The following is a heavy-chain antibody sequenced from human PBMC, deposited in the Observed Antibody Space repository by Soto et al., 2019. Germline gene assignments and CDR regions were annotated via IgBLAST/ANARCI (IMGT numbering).Heavy chain of an antibody. CDR3: AAGRGYSYAKREDLYYYYYGMDV. CDR1: GFTFTSSA. Sequence: GASVKVSCKASGFTFTSSAVQWVRQARGQRLERIGRIVVGSGNTNYAQKFQERVTITRDMSTSTAYMELSSLRSEDTAVYYCAAGRGYSYAKREDLYYYYYGMDVWGQGTTVTVSS. V-gene: IGHV1-58*01. J-gene: IGHJ6*02. CDR2: IVVGSGNT. D-gene: IGHD5-18*01.